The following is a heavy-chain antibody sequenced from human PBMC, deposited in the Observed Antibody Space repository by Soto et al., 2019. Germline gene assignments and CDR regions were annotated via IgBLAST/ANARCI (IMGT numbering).Heavy chain of an antibody. CDR3: ASNARVLRSFAAFDI. CDR1: GFTFTSYW. CDR2: IKQDGSEK. D-gene: IGHD5-12*01. J-gene: IGHJ3*02. V-gene: IGHV3-7*01. Sequence: EVQLVESGGGLVHPGGSLRLSCAASGFTFTSYWMSWVRQAPGKGLEWVANIKQDGSEKYYVDSVKGRFTISRDNAKNSLYLQMNSLRAEDTAVYYCASNARVLRSFAAFDIWCQGTMVTVSS.